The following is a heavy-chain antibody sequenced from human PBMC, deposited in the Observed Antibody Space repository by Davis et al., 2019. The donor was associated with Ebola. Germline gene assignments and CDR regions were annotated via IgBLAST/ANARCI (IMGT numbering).Heavy chain of an antibody. D-gene: IGHD2-2*02. J-gene: IGHJ6*02. V-gene: IGHV1-18*01. CDR3: AREGDIVVVPAAIPGPGYYGMDV. CDR1: AYTFTSYG. CDR2: ISAYNGNT. Sequence: AASVKVFCKASAYTFTSYGISWVRQAPGQGLEWMGWISAYNGNTNYAQKLQGRVTMTTDTSTSTAYMELRSLRSDDTAVYYCAREGDIVVVPAAIPGPGYYGMDVWGQGTTVTVSS.